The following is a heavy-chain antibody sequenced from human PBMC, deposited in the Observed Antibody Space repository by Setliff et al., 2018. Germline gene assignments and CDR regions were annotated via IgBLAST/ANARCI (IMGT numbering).Heavy chain of an antibody. CDR3: ARDSKYYYDSSGYYWNWFDP. Sequence: PSETLSLTCTVSGASISSYYWSWIRQPAGKGLEWIGRIYTSGRTNYNPSLKSRATMSVDTSKNQFSLKLSSVTAADTAVYYCARDSKYYYDSSGYYWNWFDPWGQGTLVTVS. CDR2: IYTSGRT. J-gene: IGHJ5*02. CDR1: GASISSYY. D-gene: IGHD3-22*01. V-gene: IGHV4-4*07.